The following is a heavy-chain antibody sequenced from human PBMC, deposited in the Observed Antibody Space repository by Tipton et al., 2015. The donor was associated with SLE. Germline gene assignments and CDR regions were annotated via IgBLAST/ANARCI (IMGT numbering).Heavy chain of an antibody. CDR3: ARVGLLAPAAISSGVDY. D-gene: IGHD2-2*02. CDR2: IYYSGST. V-gene: IGHV4-39*07. J-gene: IGHJ4*02. Sequence: TLSLTCSVSGGSISSSSYYWGWIRQPPGKGLEWIGSIYYSGSTYYNPSLKGRVTISVDTSKNQFSLNLSSVTAADTAVYYCARVGLLAPAAISSGVDYWGQGTLVTVSS. CDR1: GGSISSSSYY.